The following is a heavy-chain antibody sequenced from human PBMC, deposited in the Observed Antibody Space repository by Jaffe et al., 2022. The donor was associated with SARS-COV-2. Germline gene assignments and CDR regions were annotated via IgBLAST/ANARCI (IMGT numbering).Heavy chain of an antibody. Sequence: EVQLVESGGGLVQPGRSLRLSCAASGFTFDDYAMHWVRQAPGKGLEWVSGISWNGGRIGYADSVKGRFTISRDNAKNSLYLQMNSLRAEDTALYYCAKDSGGGWYYYFDYWGQGTLVTVSS. CDR2: ISWNGGRI. V-gene: IGHV3-9*01. D-gene: IGHD6-19*01. CDR3: AKDSGGGWYYYFDY. CDR1: GFTFDDYA. J-gene: IGHJ4*02.